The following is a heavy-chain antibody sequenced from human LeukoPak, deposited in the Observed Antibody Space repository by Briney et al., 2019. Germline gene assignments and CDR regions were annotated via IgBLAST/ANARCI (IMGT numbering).Heavy chain of an antibody. CDR1: GYTLTELS. CDR2: FDPEDGET. D-gene: IGHD3-10*01. Sequence: ASVKVSCKVSGYTLTELSMHWVRQAPGKGLEWMGGFDPEDGETIYAQKFQGRVTITADESTSTAYMELSSLRSEDTAVYYCARGGYGSGSYYNQYYFDYWGQGTLVTVSS. J-gene: IGHJ4*02. CDR3: ARGGYGSGSYYNQYYFDY. V-gene: IGHV1-24*01.